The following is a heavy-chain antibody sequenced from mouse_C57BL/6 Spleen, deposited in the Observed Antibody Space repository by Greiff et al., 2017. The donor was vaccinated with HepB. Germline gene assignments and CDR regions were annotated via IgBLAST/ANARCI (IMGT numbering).Heavy chain of an antibody. J-gene: IGHJ4*01. CDR3: AREGYWYERNAMDY. D-gene: IGHD2-14*01. CDR1: GYSITSGYY. CDR2: ISYDGSN. V-gene: IGHV3-6*01. Sequence: EVQLQESGPGLVKPSQSLSLTCSVTGYSITSGYYWNWIRQFPGNKLEWMGYISYDGSNNYNPSLKNRISITRDTSKNPFFLKLNSVTTEDTATYYCAREGYWYERNAMDYWGQGTSVTVSS.